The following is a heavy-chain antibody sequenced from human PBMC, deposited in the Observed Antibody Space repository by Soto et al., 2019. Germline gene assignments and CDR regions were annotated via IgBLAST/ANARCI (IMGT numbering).Heavy chain of an antibody. Sequence: QVQVVESGGGVVQPGRSLRLSCAASGFTFDSYAMHWVRQAPGKGLEWVTVISYDGSNQYYADSVKGRFTISRDNSKNMLYLQMNSLRVEDTAVYYCAKDHCPYQFYYYMDVWGKGTTVTVSS. CDR2: ISYDGSNQ. D-gene: IGHD2-2*01. J-gene: IGHJ6*03. CDR3: AKDHCPYQFYYYMDV. V-gene: IGHV3-30*18. CDR1: GFTFDSYA.